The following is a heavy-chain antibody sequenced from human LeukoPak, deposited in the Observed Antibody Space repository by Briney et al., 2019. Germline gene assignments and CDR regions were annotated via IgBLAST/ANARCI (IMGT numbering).Heavy chain of an antibody. CDR2: IGSGGTT. J-gene: IGHJ4*02. CDR3: AKRLTPSGSAPFDN. D-gene: IGHD3-10*01. Sequence: GGSLRLSCAASGFTLSNQAMSWARQAPGKGLEWVSTIGSGGTTFYPDSVKGRFTISRDNSKNTLYLQMNSLRAEDTALYYCAKRLTPSGSAPFDNWGQGTLVTVSS. CDR1: GFTLSNQA. V-gene: IGHV3-23*01.